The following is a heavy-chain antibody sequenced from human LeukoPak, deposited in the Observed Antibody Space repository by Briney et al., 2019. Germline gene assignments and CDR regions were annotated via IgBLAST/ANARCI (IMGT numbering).Heavy chain of an antibody. CDR2: VGPGGSSI. V-gene: IGHV3-21*01. CDR1: GFTFSSYT. Sequence: GGSLRLSCAASGFTFSSYTMNWVRQAPGKGLEWVSSVGPGGSSIDYADSLKGRFTISRDNAKNSLYLQMSSLRVEDTAVYFCARGHDAIYGVLYPLAYWGQGTLVTVSS. D-gene: IGHD3-3*02. J-gene: IGHJ4*02. CDR3: ARGHDAIYGVLYPLAY.